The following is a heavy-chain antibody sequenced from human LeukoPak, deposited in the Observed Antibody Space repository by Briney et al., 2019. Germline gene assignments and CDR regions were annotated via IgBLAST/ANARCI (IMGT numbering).Heavy chain of an antibody. Sequence: GGSLRLSCAASGFTFSSYAMSWVRQAPGKGLEWVSAISGSGGSTYYADSVKGRFTISRDNSKNTLYLQMNSLRAEDTAVYYCAKRGSQLGFYYYGMDVWGQGTTVTVSS. J-gene: IGHJ6*02. CDR2: ISGSGGST. CDR1: GFTFSSYA. V-gene: IGHV3-23*01. D-gene: IGHD6-6*01. CDR3: AKRGSQLGFYYYGMDV.